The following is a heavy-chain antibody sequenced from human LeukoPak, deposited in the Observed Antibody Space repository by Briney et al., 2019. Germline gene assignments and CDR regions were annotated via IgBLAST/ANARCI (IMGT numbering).Heavy chain of an antibody. J-gene: IGHJ5*02. Sequence: SVKVSCKASGGTFSSYAISWVRQAPGQGLEWMGGIIPIFGTANYAQKFQGRVTITADESTSTAYMELSSLRSEDTAVYYCASYSVVRGVSWFDPWDQGTLVTVSS. D-gene: IGHD3-10*01. CDR2: IIPIFGTA. CDR3: ASYSVVRGVSWFDP. CDR1: GGTFSSYA. V-gene: IGHV1-69*13.